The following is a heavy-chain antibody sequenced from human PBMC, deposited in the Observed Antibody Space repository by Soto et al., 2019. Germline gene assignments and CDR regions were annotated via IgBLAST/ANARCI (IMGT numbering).Heavy chain of an antibody. CDR2: IKHSGST. CDR1: GGSFSGYY. Sequence: QVQLQQWGAGLLKPSETLSLTCAVYGGSFSGYYWSWIRQPPGKGLEWIGEIKHSGSTNYNPSLKSRVTISVDTSKNHFSLKLSSVTAADTAVYYSARDYYDSSGRHTIDYWGQGSLVTVSS. D-gene: IGHD3-22*01. CDR3: ARDYYDSSGRHTIDY. J-gene: IGHJ4*02. V-gene: IGHV4-34*01.